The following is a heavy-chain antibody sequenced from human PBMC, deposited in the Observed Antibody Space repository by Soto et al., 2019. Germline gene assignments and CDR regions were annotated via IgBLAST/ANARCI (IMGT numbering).Heavy chain of an antibody. CDR1: GDSISSGRFY. J-gene: IGHJ5*02. D-gene: IGHD3-22*01. Sequence: SETLSLTCSVSGDSISSGRFYWAWIRQPPGEGLEWIGSIYHTGNAYYNPSLKSRVTIFVDTSKNQFSLKLTSVTAADTALYYCARDYFDSSDYTTNWFDPWGQGTLVTVSS. V-gene: IGHV4-39*01. CDR3: ARDYFDSSDYTTNWFDP. CDR2: IYHTGNA.